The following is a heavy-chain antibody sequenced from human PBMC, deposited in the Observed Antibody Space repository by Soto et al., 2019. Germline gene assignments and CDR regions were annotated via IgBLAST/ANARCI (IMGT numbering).Heavy chain of an antibody. D-gene: IGHD2-15*01. CDR2: ISDSGST. CDR1: GGSISSYY. J-gene: IGHJ6*02. V-gene: IGHV4-59*08. CDR3: ARRIKYYYAMDV. Sequence: ETLSLTCTVSGGSISSYYWSWIRQPPGKGLEWIGYISDSGSTNYNPSLKSRVTISVDTSNNQFSLKLSSVTAADTAVYYCARRIKYYYAMDVWGQGTTVTVSS.